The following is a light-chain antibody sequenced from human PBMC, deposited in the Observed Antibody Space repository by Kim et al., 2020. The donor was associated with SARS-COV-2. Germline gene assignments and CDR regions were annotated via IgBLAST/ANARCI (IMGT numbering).Light chain of an antibody. CDR3: QQLNSYPLT. Sequence: DIQLTQSPSFLSASVGDRVTITCRASQGISSHLAWYQQRPGKAPKLLIFAASTLQSGVPARFSGSSSGTEFTHTISSLQPEDFGIYYCQQLNSYPLTFGGGTKVDIK. V-gene: IGKV1-9*01. J-gene: IGKJ4*01. CDR2: AAS. CDR1: QGISSH.